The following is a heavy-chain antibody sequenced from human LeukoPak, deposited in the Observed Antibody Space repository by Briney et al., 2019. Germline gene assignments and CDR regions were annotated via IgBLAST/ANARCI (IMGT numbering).Heavy chain of an antibody. D-gene: IGHD3-3*01. CDR2: FNPVGRP. CDR3: ARTLYDVLSGFDF. V-gene: IGHV1-46*01. Sequence: ASVKVSCKASGYTFTGYYMHWVRQAPGQGLRWMAMFNPVGRPRYAQKFQGRVTMTRDRSTDTVTMELSSLTSDDTAVYYCARTLYDVLSGFDFWGQGTLVTVSA. CDR1: GYTFTGYY. J-gene: IGHJ4*01.